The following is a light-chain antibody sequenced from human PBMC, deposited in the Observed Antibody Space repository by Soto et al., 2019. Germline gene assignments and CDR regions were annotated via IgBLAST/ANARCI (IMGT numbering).Light chain of an antibody. CDR3: QQYGSSPLT. Sequence: EVVLTQSPGTLSLSPGERATLSCRASQSVSSSYLAWYQQKPGQAPRLLIYGASSRATGLPDRFSGCGSGTDFTLTISRLEPEDFAVYYCQQYGSSPLTFGGGTKVEIK. V-gene: IGKV3-20*01. CDR2: GAS. J-gene: IGKJ4*01. CDR1: QSVSSSY.